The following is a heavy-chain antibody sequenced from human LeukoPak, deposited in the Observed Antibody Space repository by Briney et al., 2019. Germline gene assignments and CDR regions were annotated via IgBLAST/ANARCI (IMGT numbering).Heavy chain of an antibody. Sequence: GGSLRLSCAASGFTFSSYAMSWVRQAPGKGLEWVSAIGTAGDTYYPGSVKGRFTISRENAKNSLYLQMNSLRAGDTAVYYCARGREFDPWGQGTLVTVSS. V-gene: IGHV3-13*01. CDR3: ARGREFDP. CDR1: GFTFSSYA. J-gene: IGHJ5*02. CDR2: IGTAGDT.